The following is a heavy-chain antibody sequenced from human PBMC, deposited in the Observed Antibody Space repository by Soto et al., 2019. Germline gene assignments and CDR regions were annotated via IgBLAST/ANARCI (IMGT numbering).Heavy chain of an antibody. V-gene: IGHV1-8*01. CDR1: GYIFSKYD. CDR2: MNSNRGNT. D-gene: IGHD2-2*01. J-gene: IGHJ5*02. CDR3: AKSPGGADCCDTRCYAHLDP. Sequence: QVQLVQSGAEVKKPGASVKVSCKASGYIFSKYDINWVRQAPGQGLEWMGWMNSNRGNTGYAQEFECRGIKTRDISFSTAYMELCSLRSEDTAIYFCAKSPGGADCCDTRCYAHLDPWGQGTLVIVSS.